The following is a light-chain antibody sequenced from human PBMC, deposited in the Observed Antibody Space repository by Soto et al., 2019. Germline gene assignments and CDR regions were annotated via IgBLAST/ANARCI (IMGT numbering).Light chain of an antibody. CDR2: EGS. CDR3: CSYAGGGTSDV. Sequence: QSVLTQPASVSGSPGQSITISCTGTSSDVGYYNLVSWYQQHPGKAPKLMIYEGSKRPSGLSNRFSGSKSGNTASLTISGLQAEDEADYYCCSYAGGGTSDVFGTGTKLTVL. CDR1: SSDVGYYNL. V-gene: IGLV2-23*01. J-gene: IGLJ1*01.